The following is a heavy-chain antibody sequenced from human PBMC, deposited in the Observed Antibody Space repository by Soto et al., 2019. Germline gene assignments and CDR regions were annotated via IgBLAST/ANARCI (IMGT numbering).Heavy chain of an antibody. J-gene: IGHJ5*02. Sequence: EVQLVESGGGLVQPGGSLRLSCAVSRFTFSSFWIHWVRQAPGKGLVWVSHINSDGSSTSYADSVKGRFTISRDNAKNTLYLQMNSLRAEDTAVYYCARAAYISSQTFLFDPWGQGTLVTVSS. CDR3: ARAAYISSQTFLFDP. CDR1: RFTFSSFW. D-gene: IGHD6-13*01. V-gene: IGHV3-74*01. CDR2: INSDGSST.